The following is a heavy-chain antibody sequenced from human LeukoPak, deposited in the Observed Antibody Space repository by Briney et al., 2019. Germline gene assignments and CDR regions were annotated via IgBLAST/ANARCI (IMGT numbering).Heavy chain of an antibody. V-gene: IGHV3-11*05. CDR2: ISSSSSYT. J-gene: IGHJ4*02. Sequence: GGSLRLSCAASGFTLSDYYMTWIRRAPGKGLEWVSYISSSSSYTNYAASVRGRFTVSRDNAKNSLYLQMNSLRAEDTAVYYCARERVLRVWGQGTLVTVSS. CDR1: GFTLSDYY. CDR3: ARERVLRV. D-gene: IGHD3-16*01.